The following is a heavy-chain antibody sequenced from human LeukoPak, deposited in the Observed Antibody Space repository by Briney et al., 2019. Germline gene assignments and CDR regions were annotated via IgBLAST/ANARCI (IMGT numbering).Heavy chain of an antibody. D-gene: IGHD2-21*02. Sequence: GASVKVSCKASGGTFSSYAISWVRQAPGQGLEWMGGIIPIFGTANYAQKFQGRVTITADESTSTAYMELSSLRSEDTAVYYCARGVNIVVVTAKHLGGFDPWGQGTLVTVSS. J-gene: IGHJ5*02. V-gene: IGHV1-69*13. CDR2: IIPIFGTA. CDR3: ARGVNIVVVTAKHLGGFDP. CDR1: GGTFSSYA.